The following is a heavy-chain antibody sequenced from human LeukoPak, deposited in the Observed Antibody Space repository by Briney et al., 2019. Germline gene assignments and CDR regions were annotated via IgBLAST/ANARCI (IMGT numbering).Heavy chain of an antibody. D-gene: IGHD3-10*01. Sequence: SETLSLTCTVSGGSISSYYWSWIRQPPGRDREGIGYIYATGSTNYNPSLKSRVTISVDTSKNQFSLNLRSVTAADTAVYYCARHGSVRSPLGPWGQGTLVTVSS. CDR2: IYATGST. J-gene: IGHJ5*02. V-gene: IGHV4-4*09. CDR3: ARHGSVRSPLGP. CDR1: GGSISSYY.